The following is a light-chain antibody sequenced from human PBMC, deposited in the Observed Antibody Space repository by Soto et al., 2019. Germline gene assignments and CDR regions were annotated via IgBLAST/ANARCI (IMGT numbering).Light chain of an antibody. Sequence: QSVLTQPPSVSAAAGQRVTISCSGSRSNVANNYVSWYQRVPGTGPRLLIYDNNKRPSGIPDRFSGSKSGTSATLAITGLQPGDEGDYYCGTWDSSLRTGVFGGGTKVTVL. J-gene: IGLJ2*01. V-gene: IGLV1-51*01. CDR2: DNN. CDR1: RSNVANNY. CDR3: GTWDSSLRTGV.